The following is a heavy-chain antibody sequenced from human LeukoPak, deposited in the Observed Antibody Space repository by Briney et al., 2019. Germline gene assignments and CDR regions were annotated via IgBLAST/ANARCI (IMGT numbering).Heavy chain of an antibody. CDR2: ISSSGSTI. D-gene: IGHD4-11*01. J-gene: IGHJ4*02. CDR3: AKDHAVTVTIAPDY. Sequence: GGSLRLSCAASGFTFSSYEMNWVRQAPGKGLEWVSYISSSGSTIYYADSVKGRFTISRDNAKNSLYLQMNSLRAEDTAVYYCAKDHAVTVTIAPDYWGQGTLVTVSS. CDR1: GFTFSSYE. V-gene: IGHV3-48*03.